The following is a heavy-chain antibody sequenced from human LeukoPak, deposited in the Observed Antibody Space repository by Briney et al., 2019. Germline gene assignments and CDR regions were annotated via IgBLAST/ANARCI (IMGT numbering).Heavy chain of an antibody. CDR2: ISGSGGST. Sequence: GGSLRLSCAASGFTFSSYAMSWVRQAPGKGLEWVSAISGSGGSTYYADSVKGRFTISRDNSKNTLYLQMNSLRAEDTAVYYCARGYCGGDCPRDDDAFDIWGQGTTVTVSS. V-gene: IGHV3-23*01. CDR3: ARGYCGGDCPRDDDAFDI. J-gene: IGHJ3*02. D-gene: IGHD2-21*02. CDR1: GFTFSSYA.